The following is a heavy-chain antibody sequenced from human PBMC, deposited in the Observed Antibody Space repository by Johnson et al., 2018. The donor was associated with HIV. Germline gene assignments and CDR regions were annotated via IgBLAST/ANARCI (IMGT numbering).Heavy chain of an antibody. CDR3: ARGVGGAGDDAFDI. V-gene: IGHV3-30-3*01. CDR2: ISYDGSIK. D-gene: IGHD6-19*01. Sequence: QVLLVESGGGVVQPGRSLRLSCAASGFTFSSYWMSWVRQAPGKGLEWVALISYDGSIKYFADSVKGRFTISRDNSKNSLYMQMNSLRAEDTALYYCARGVGGAGDDAFDIWGQGTMVTVSS. J-gene: IGHJ3*02. CDR1: GFTFSSYW.